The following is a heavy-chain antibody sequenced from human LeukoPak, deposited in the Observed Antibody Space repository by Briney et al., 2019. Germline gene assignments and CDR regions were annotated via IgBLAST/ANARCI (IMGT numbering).Heavy chain of an antibody. D-gene: IGHD3-16*01. CDR3: ARDGGRGHLGDR. J-gene: IGHJ5*02. V-gene: IGHV1-2*02. Sequence: GASVKVSCKASGYTFTGYYMHWVRQAPGQGLEWMGWINPNSGGTNYAQKFQGRVTMTRDTSISTASMDLSRLTSDDTAVYYCARDGGRGHLGDRWGQGTLVTVSS. CDR1: GYTFTGYY. CDR2: INPNSGGT.